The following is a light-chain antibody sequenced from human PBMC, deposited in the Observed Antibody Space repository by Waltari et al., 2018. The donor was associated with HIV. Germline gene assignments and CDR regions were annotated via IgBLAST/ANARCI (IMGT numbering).Light chain of an antibody. V-gene: IGLV2-23*02. CDR1: FRDVGSYNL. J-gene: IGLJ2*01. CDR3: CSYAGSRIHVV. Sequence: QSALTQPASVSGSPGQSITISSTGTFRDVGSYNLVSWYQKHPGEAPKIMIYEVTKRPSGVSSRFSGSKSGNTASLTISGLQAEDEADYYCCSYAGSRIHVVVGGGTKLTVL. CDR2: EVT.